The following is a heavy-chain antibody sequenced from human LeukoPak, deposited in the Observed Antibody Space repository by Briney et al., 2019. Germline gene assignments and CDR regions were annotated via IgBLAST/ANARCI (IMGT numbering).Heavy chain of an antibody. CDR3: AKDPEGYCSGGSCYPEYFQH. CDR2: IKQDGSEK. J-gene: IGHJ1*01. V-gene: IGHV3-7*03. D-gene: IGHD2-15*01. Sequence: PGGSLRLSCAASGFTFSSYWMSWVRQAPGKGLEWVANIKQDGSEKYYVDSVKGRFTISRDNSKNTLYLQMNSLRAEDTAVYYCAKDPEGYCSGGSCYPEYFQHWGQGTLVTVSS. CDR1: GFTFSSYW.